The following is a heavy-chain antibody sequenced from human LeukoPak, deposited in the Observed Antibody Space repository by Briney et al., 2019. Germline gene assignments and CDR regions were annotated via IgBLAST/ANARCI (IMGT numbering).Heavy chain of an antibody. CDR1: GGSVSGRTYY. D-gene: IGHD4-17*01. CDR2: IYYSGST. V-gene: IGHV4-30-4*01. J-gene: IGHJ4*02. Sequence: SETLSLTCSVSGGSVSGRTYYWSWIRQPPGKGLEWIGYIYYSGSTYYNPSLKSRVTISVDTSKNQFSLKLSSVTAADTAVYYCARNDFGDYVYDYWGQGTLVTVSS. CDR3: ARNDFGDYVYDY.